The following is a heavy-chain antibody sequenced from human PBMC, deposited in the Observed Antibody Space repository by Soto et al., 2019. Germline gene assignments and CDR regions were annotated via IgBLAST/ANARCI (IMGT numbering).Heavy chain of an antibody. CDR1: GFTFSSYA. CDR2: ISGSGGST. CDR3: AKVLGPYYFDC. Sequence: GGSLRLSCAASGFTFSSYAMSWVRQAPGKGLEWVSAISGSGGSTYYADSVKGRFSISRDNFKNTLYLQMNSLRAEDTAVYYCAKVLGPYYFDCWGQGTLVTVSS. J-gene: IGHJ4*02. V-gene: IGHV3-23*01.